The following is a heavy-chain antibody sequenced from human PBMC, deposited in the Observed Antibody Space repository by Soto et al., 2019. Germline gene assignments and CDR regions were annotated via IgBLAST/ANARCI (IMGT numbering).Heavy chain of an antibody. V-gene: IGHV4-34*01. Sequence: SETLSLTCAVYGGSFSGYYWSWIRQPPGKGLEWIGEINHSGSTNYNPSLKSRVTISVDTSKNQFSLKLSSVTAADTAVYYCASADLEQLNAGYYYYGMDVWGQGITVTVSS. J-gene: IGHJ6*02. CDR2: INHSGST. D-gene: IGHD1-1*01. CDR1: GGSFSGYY. CDR3: ASADLEQLNAGYYYYGMDV.